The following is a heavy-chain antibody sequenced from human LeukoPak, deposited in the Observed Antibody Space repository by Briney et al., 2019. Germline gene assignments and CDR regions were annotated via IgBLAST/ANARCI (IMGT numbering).Heavy chain of an antibody. Sequence: ASVKVSCKATGYTFTGYYIHWLRQDPGQGLEWIGWINPTSGGTKYAQNFQGRVTMTRDTSISTAYMELSRLRFDDTAVYFCARSAHFDWLPWFDPWGQGTLVTVSS. CDR1: GYTFTGYY. CDR2: INPTSGGT. J-gene: IGHJ5*02. D-gene: IGHD3-9*01. CDR3: ARSAHFDWLPWFDP. V-gene: IGHV1-2*02.